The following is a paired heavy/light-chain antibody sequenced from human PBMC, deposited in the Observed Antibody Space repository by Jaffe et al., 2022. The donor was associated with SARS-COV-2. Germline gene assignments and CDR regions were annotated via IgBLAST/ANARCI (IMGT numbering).Heavy chain of an antibody. V-gene: IGHV3-43*01. J-gene: IGHJ4*02. CDR3: AKTKDGYNSDPPDH. D-gene: IGHD1-1*01. Sequence: EVQLVEAGGAVVQPGGSLRLSCEASGFNLADYAMHWVRQGPGKGLEWVSLIGWDHASTYYADSVKGRFTISRDNSKNSLYLQMNSLTTEDTALYYCAKTKDGYNSDPPDHWGQGTLVTVSS. CDR2: IGWDHAST. CDR1: GFNLADYA.
Light chain of an antibody. CDR3: QQAKSFPIS. V-gene: IGKV1-12*01. J-gene: IGKJ5*01. Sequence: DIQMTQSPSSVSASVGDRVTITCRASEGVSSWLAWYQQKPGKAPRLLIYAAYSLESGVPSRFSGSGSGTDFTLTISSLQPEDFATYYCQQAKSFPISFGQGTRLEIK. CDR2: AAY. CDR1: EGVSSW.